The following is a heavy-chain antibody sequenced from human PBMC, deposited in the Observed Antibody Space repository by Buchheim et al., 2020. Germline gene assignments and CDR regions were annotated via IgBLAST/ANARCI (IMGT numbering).Heavy chain of an antibody. CDR3: ARVYHDSSGYRSLGAFDI. CDR2: IYHSGST. Sequence: QLQLQESGSGLVKPSQTLSLTCAVSGGSISSGGYSWSWIRQPPGKGLEWIGYIYHSGSTYYNPSLKSRVTISVDRSKNKFSLKLSSVTAADTAVYYCARVYHDSSGYRSLGAFDIWGQGT. V-gene: IGHV4-30-2*01. D-gene: IGHD3-22*01. CDR1: GGSISSGGYS. J-gene: IGHJ3*02.